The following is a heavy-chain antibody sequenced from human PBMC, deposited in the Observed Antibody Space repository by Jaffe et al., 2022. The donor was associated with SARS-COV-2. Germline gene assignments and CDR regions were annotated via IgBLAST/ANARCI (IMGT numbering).Heavy chain of an antibody. J-gene: IGHJ4*02. CDR2: ISGSGGST. CDR1: GFTFSSYA. Sequence: EVQLVESGGGLVQPGGSLRLSCAASGFTFSSYAMSWVRQAPGKGLEWVSAISGSGGSTYYADSVKGRFTISRDNSKNTLYLQMNSLRAEDTAVYYCAKGVLWFGELSLYFDYWGQGTLVTVSS. CDR3: AKGVLWFGELSLYFDY. V-gene: IGHV3-23*04. D-gene: IGHD3-10*01.